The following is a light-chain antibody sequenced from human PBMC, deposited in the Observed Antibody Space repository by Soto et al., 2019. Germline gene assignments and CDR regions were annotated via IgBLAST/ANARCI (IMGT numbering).Light chain of an antibody. Sequence: EIVLTQSPAALSLSPGERATLSCRASRSIGNSLAWYQQKPGQAPRLLIYDSSDRATDIPARFSGSGSGTDFTLTISGLEPEDFAIYYCQQRDDWPRAFGQGTKVEIK. CDR3: QQRDDWPRA. V-gene: IGKV3-11*01. J-gene: IGKJ1*01. CDR1: RSIGNS. CDR2: DSS.